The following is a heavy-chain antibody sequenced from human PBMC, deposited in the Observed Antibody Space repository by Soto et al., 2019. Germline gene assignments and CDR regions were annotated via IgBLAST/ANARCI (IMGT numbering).Heavy chain of an antibody. J-gene: IGHJ5*02. D-gene: IGHD3-22*01. CDR1: GGTFSSYA. Sequence: SVKVSCKASGGTFSSYAISWVRQAPGQGLEWMGGIIPIFGTANYAQKFQGRVTITADESTSTAYMELSSLRSEDTAVYYCAREGGAYYYDSSGYYYVSNWFDRWGKGTLVTVS. CDR2: IIPIFGTA. V-gene: IGHV1-69*13. CDR3: AREGGAYYYDSSGYYYVSNWFDR.